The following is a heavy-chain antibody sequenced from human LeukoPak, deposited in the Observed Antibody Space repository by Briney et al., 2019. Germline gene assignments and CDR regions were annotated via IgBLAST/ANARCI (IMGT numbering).Heavy chain of an antibody. V-gene: IGHV1-18*01. CDR1: GYTFTSYG. J-gene: IGHJ4*02. D-gene: IGHD1-26*01. CDR2: ISAYNGNT. Sequence: ASVKVSCKASGYTFTSYGISWVRQAPGQGLEWMGWISAYNGNTNYAQKLQGRVTMTTDTSTSTAYMELRGLRSDDTAVYYCAREGGDWVLLGAFDYWGQGTLVTVSS. CDR3: AREGGDWVLLGAFDY.